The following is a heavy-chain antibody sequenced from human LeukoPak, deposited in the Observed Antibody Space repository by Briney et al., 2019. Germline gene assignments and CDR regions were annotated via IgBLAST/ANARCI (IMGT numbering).Heavy chain of an antibody. CDR3: ARESRRIAAAGPSYYMDV. V-gene: IGHV1-46*01. Sequence: ASVKVSCKASGYTFTSYYMHWVRQAPGQGLEWMGIINPSGGSTSYAQKFQGRVTMTRDMSTSTVYMELSSLRSEDTAVYYCARESRRIAAAGPSYYMDVWGRGTTVTVSS. CDR2: INPSGGST. CDR1: GYTFTSYY. J-gene: IGHJ6*03. D-gene: IGHD6-13*01.